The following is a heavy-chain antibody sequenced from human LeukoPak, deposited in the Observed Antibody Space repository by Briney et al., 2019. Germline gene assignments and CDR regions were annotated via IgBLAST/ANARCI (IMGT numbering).Heavy chain of an antibody. V-gene: IGHV1-69*13. J-gene: IGHJ5*02. CDR2: IIPIFGTA. Sequence: ASVTVSCTASGGTFSSYAISWVRQAPGQGLEWMGGIIPIFGTANYAQKFQGRVTITADESTSTAYMELSSLRFEDTAVYYCARGLQYSSSSVYWFDPWGQGTLVTVSS. CDR1: GGTFSSYA. CDR3: ARGLQYSSSSVYWFDP. D-gene: IGHD6-6*01.